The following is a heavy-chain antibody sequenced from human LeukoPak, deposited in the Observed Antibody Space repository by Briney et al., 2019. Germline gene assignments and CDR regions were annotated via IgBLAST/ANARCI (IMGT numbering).Heavy chain of an antibody. V-gene: IGHV1-2*04. J-gene: IGHJ4*02. D-gene: IGHD4-17*01. CDR2: INPNSGGT. CDR3: ARAHYGDYGGYSFDY. Sequence: ASVKVSCTASGYTFTAFYMHWVRQAPGQGLEWMGWINPNSGGTNYAQKFQGWVTMTRDTSISTAYMELSRLRSDDTAVYYCARAHYGDYGGYSFDYWGQGTLVTFSS. CDR1: GYTFTAFY.